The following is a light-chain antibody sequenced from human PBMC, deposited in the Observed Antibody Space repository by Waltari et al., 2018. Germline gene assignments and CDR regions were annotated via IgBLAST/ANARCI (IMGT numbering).Light chain of an antibody. Sequence: QAALTQSPSGSGSQGQSVTISWSGRSSDMGGYNGAAWYQQHPGKTPKLMIYEVSKRPSGVSDRFSGSKSGNTASLTISGLQAEDEADYYCSSYASSSTGLFGGGTRLTVL. V-gene: IGLV2-14*01. J-gene: IGLJ2*01. CDR1: SSDMGGYNG. CDR3: SSYASSSTGL. CDR2: EVS.